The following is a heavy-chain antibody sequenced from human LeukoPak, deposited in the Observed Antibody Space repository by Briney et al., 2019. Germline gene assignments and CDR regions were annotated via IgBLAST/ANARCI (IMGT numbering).Heavy chain of an antibody. V-gene: IGHV1-69*13. D-gene: IGHD3-22*01. J-gene: IGHJ4*02. Sequence: SVKVSCKASGGTFSSYAISWVRQAPGQGLEWMGGIIPIFGTANYAQKFQGRVTITADESTSTAYMEPSRLRSEDTAVYYCARRGPHYYDSSGYFDFDYWGQGTLVTVSS. CDR1: GGTFSSYA. CDR3: ARRGPHYYDSSGYFDFDY. CDR2: IIPIFGTA.